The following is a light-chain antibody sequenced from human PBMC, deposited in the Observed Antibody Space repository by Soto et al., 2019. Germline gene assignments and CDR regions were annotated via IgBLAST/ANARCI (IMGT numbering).Light chain of an antibody. CDR3: QQSYNVPRT. CDR2: AAS. V-gene: IGKV1-39*01. J-gene: IGKJ1*01. CDR1: ENIPGY. Sequence: DLQMTQSPSSLSASVGDKIIITCRASENIPGYLSWYQQKPGKPPKLLIYAASKLQSGVPSRFSGSESGTEFTLTVSSLQPEDFATYYCQQSYNVPRTFGQGTKVEIK.